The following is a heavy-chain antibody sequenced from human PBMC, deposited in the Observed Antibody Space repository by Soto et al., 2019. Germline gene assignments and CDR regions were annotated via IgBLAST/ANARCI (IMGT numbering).Heavy chain of an antibody. J-gene: IGHJ4*02. CDR1: GYSFTSYW. V-gene: IGHV5-51*01. CDR3: ARGLIAVAEIPDY. Sequence: GESLKISCKGSGYSFTSYWIGWVRQMPGKGLEWMGIIYPGDSDTRYSPSFQGQVTISADKSISTAYLQWSSLKAPDTAMYYCARGLIAVAEIPDYWGQGTLVTVSS. CDR2: IYPGDSDT. D-gene: IGHD6-19*01.